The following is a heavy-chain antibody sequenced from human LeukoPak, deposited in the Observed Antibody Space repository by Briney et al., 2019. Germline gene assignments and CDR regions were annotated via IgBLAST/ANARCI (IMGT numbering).Heavy chain of an antibody. D-gene: IGHD4-23*01. J-gene: IGHJ4*02. CDR3: ARASTVLTPPGGDY. CDR2: INSDGSNT. Sequence: GGSLRLSCAVSGFTSGFTFSSYWMHWVRQAPGKGLVWVSRINSDGSNTGYADSVKGRFTISRDNAKNTLYLQMNSLRAEDTAVYYCARASTVLTPPGGDYWGQGTLVTVSS. V-gene: IGHV3-74*01. CDR1: GFTFSSYW.